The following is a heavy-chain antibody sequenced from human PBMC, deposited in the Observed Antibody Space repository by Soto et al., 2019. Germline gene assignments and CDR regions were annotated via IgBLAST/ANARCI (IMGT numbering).Heavy chain of an antibody. CDR3: AKHGYSGSYHSSIDY. Sequence: PGGSLRLSCAASGFTFSSYGMHWVRQAPGKGLEWVAVISYDGSNKYYADSVKGRFTISRDNSKNTLYLQMNSLRAEDTAVYYCAKHGYSGSYHSSIDYWGQGTLVTVSS. CDR1: GFTFSSYG. D-gene: IGHD1-26*01. J-gene: IGHJ4*02. CDR2: ISYDGSNK. V-gene: IGHV3-30*18.